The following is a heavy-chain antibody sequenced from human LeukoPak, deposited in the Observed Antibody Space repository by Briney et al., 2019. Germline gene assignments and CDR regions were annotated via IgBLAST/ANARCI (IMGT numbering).Heavy chain of an antibody. Sequence: GESLKISCKGSGYSFTSYWIGWVRQMPGKGLEWMGIIYPGDSDTRYSPSFQGQVTISADKSISTAYLQWSSLKAPDTAMYYCARLTGIVGAEDPFDYWGQGTLVTVSS. D-gene: IGHD1-26*01. CDR3: ARLTGIVGAEDPFDY. V-gene: IGHV5-51*01. CDR2: IYPGDSDT. J-gene: IGHJ4*02. CDR1: GYSFTSYW.